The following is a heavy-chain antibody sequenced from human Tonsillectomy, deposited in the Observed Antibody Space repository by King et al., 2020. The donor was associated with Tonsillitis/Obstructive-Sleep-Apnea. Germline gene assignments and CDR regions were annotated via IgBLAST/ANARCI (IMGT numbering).Heavy chain of an antibody. CDR2: ISSSSSTI. D-gene: IGHD3-16*02. Sequence: VQLVESGGGLVKPGGSLRLSCAASGFTFSTYSMNWVRQAPGKGLEWVSCISSSSSTIFYADSVKGRFTISRDNAKNSLSLQMSNLRAEDTAVYYCARVRGATLGELSLYMDYWGQGTLVTVSS. CDR3: ARVRGATLGELSLYMDY. CDR1: GFTFSTYS. V-gene: IGHV3-21*01. J-gene: IGHJ4*02.